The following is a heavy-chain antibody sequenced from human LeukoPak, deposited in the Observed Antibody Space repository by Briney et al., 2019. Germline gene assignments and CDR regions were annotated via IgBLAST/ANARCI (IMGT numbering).Heavy chain of an antibody. Sequence: PGGSLRLSCAASGFTFSSYVMSWVRQAPGKGLEWVSAITGSGGRTYYADSVKGRFTISRDNSKNTLYLQMNSLRAEDTAVYYCAKEHGGSSWYEDAFDIWGQGTMVTVSS. J-gene: IGHJ3*02. V-gene: IGHV3-23*01. CDR1: GFTFSSYV. CDR3: AKEHGGSSWYEDAFDI. D-gene: IGHD6-13*01. CDR2: ITGSGGRT.